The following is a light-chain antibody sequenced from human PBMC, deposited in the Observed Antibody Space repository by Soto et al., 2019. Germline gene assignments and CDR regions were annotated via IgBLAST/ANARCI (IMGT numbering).Light chain of an antibody. CDR3: QQYYNWSPLT. CDR1: QSINSN. Sequence: EIVMTQSPATLSVSPGEIATLSCRASQSINSNLAWYQQRPGQSPRLLIYDAFTRAPGIPARFSGSASGTEFTLTISSLQSEDFAVYYCQQYYNWSPLTFGGGTKVEI. CDR2: DAF. V-gene: IGKV3-15*01. J-gene: IGKJ4*01.